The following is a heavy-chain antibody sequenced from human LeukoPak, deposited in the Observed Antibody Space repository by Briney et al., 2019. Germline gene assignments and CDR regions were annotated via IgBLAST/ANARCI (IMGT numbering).Heavy chain of an antibody. D-gene: IGHD6-13*01. V-gene: IGHV3-74*01. Sequence: PGGSLRLSCAASGFTFSSYWMHWVRQAPGKGLVWVSRINSDGSSTSYADSVKSRFTISRDNAKNTLYLQMNSLRAEDTAVYYCARSRYSSSWGFDYWGQGTLVTVSS. CDR1: GFTFSSYW. J-gene: IGHJ4*02. CDR2: INSDGSST. CDR3: ARSRYSSSWGFDY.